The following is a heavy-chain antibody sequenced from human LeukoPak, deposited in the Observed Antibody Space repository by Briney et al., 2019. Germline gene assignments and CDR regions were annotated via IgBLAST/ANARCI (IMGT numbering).Heavy chain of an antibody. Sequence: GGSLRLSCAASGFTFSNAWMSWVRQAPGKGLEWVGRIKSKTDDGTADYAAPVKGRFTISRDDSKNTLYLQMNSLRAEDTAVYYCAREDVVVVPGAKTSHYYYGMDVWGQGTTVTVSS. D-gene: IGHD2-2*01. CDR1: GFTFSNAW. CDR3: AREDVVVVPGAKTSHYYYGMDV. V-gene: IGHV3-15*01. J-gene: IGHJ6*02. CDR2: IKSKTDDGTA.